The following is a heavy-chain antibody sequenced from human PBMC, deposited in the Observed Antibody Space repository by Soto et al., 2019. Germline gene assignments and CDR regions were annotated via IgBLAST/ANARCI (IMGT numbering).Heavy chain of an antibody. Sequence: GASVKVSCKASGYTFTGYYMHWVRQAPGQGLEWMGWINPNSGGTNYAQKFQGRVTMTRDTSISTAYMELSRLRSDDTAVYYCARDPGVSGYDPGTVDCWGQGTLVTVSS. J-gene: IGHJ4*02. V-gene: IGHV1-2*02. D-gene: IGHD5-12*01. CDR3: ARDPGVSGYDPGTVDC. CDR2: INPNSGGT. CDR1: GYTFTGYY.